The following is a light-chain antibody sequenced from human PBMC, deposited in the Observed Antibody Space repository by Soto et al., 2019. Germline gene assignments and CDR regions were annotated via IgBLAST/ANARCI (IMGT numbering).Light chain of an antibody. CDR1: SSDVGNYNY. CDR3: SSYTTSRTWV. CDR2: EVS. Sequence: QSALTQPASVSGSPGQSITISCTGTSSDVGNYNYVSWYQHHPGKAPKLMIYEVSYRPSGVSVRLSGSKSGNTASLTISGLQAEDEANYDCSSYTTSRTWVFGGGTKITVL. V-gene: IGLV2-14*01. J-gene: IGLJ3*02.